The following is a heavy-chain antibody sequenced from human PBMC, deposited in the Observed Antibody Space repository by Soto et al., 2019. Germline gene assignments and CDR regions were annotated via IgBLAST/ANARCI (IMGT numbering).Heavy chain of an antibody. V-gene: IGHV1-24*01. Sequence: ASVKVSCKVSGYTLTELSMHWVRQAPGKGLEWMGGFDPEDGETIYAQKFQGRVTMTEDTSTDTAYMELSSLRSEDTAVYYCATARLITMMANYYYGMDVWGQGTTVTVSS. CDR2: FDPEDGET. J-gene: IGHJ6*02. CDR3: ATARLITMMANYYYGMDV. D-gene: IGHD3-22*01. CDR1: GYTLTELS.